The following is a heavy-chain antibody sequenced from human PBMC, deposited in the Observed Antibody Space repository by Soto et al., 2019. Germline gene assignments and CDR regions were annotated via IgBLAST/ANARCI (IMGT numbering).Heavy chain of an antibody. CDR2: IKSKTDGGTT. Sequence: EVQLVESGGGLVKPGGSLRLSCAASGFTFSNAWMSWVRQAPGKGLEWVGRIKSKTDGGTTDYAAPVKGRFTISRDDSKNTLYLQMNSLKTEDTAVYYCTTDLRDDVVVPAAPGGYYYYGMDVWGQGTTVTVSS. CDR1: GFTFSNAW. CDR3: TTDLRDDVVVPAAPGGYYYYGMDV. D-gene: IGHD2-2*01. J-gene: IGHJ6*02. V-gene: IGHV3-15*01.